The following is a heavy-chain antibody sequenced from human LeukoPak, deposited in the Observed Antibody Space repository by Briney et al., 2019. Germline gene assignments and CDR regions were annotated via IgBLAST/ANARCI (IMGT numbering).Heavy chain of an antibody. CDR3: ARGPTRANSSDY. CDR1: GFTFSSYW. CDR2: IKRDGSEK. J-gene: IGHJ4*02. D-gene: IGHD2/OR15-2a*01. V-gene: IGHV3-7*01. Sequence: GESLRLSCAASGFTFSSYWMSWVRQAPGKGLEWVAKIKRDGSEKDYVDSVKGRFTLSRDNAKNSLYLQMNSLRAEDTAVYYCARGPTRANSSDYWGQGTLVTVSS.